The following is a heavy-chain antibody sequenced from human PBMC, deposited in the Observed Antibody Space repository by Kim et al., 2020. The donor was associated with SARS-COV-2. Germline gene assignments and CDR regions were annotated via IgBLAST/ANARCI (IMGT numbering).Heavy chain of an antibody. Sequence: ASVKVSCKASGYTFTSYGISWVRQAPGQGLEWMGWISAYNGNTNYAQKLQGRVTMTTDTSTSTAYMELRSLRSDDTAVYYCARDKGHMITFGGVIDSFDYWAQGTLLTVSS. J-gene: IGHJ4*02. CDR1: GYTFTSYG. D-gene: IGHD3-16*01. CDR2: ISAYNGNT. V-gene: IGHV1-18*01. CDR3: ARDKGHMITFGGVIDSFDY.